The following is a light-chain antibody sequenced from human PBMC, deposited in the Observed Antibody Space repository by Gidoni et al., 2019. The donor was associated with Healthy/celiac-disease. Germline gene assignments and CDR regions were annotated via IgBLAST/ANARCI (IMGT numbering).Light chain of an antibody. CDR2: DVS. CDR3: CSYAGSYPLV. Sequence: QSALTQPRSVSGSPGQSVTISCTGTSRDVGGYNYVSWYRQHPGKAPKLMIYDVSKRPSGVPDRFSGSKSGNTASLTISGLQAEDEADYYCCSYAGSYPLVFGGGTKLTVL. CDR1: SRDVGGYNY. J-gene: IGLJ2*01. V-gene: IGLV2-11*01.